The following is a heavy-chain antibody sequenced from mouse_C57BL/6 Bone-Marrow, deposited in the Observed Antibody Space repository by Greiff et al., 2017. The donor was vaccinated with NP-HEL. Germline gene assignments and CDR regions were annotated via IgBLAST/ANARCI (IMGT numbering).Heavy chain of an antibody. V-gene: IGHV1-54*01. CDR1: GYAFTNYL. Sequence: VQLQQSGAELVRPGTSVKVSCKASGYAFTNYLIEWVKQRPGQGLEWIGVINPGSGGTNYNEKFKGKATLTADKSSSTAYMQLSSLTSEDSAVYFCAREITGTGFDYWGQGTTLTVSS. CDR2: INPGSGGT. J-gene: IGHJ2*01. D-gene: IGHD4-1*01. CDR3: AREITGTGFDY.